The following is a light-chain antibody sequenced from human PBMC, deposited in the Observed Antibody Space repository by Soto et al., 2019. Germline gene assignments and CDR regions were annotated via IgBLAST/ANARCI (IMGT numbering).Light chain of an antibody. CDR3: QQYSSSRT. CDR2: GAS. V-gene: IGKV3-15*01. Sequence: EIVMTQSPATLCGSPGERATLSCRASQSVSSDLAWYHQKPGQAPRXLIYGASTRATGIPARFSGSGSETDFTLTITRLEPEDFAVYYCQQYSSSRTFGQGTKVDIK. J-gene: IGKJ1*01. CDR1: QSVSSD.